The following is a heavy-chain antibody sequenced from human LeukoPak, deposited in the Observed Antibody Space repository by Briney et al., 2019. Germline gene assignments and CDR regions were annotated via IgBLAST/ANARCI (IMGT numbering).Heavy chain of an antibody. CDR1: EITLSNYG. Sequence: GGSLRLSCAVSEITLSNYGMSWVREAPGKGLEWVAGISGSGGSTYYADSVKGRFAISRDNPKNTLYLQMNSLRAEDTAVYFCAKRGVVIRVILVGFHKEAYYFDSWGQGALVTVSS. D-gene: IGHD3-10*01. J-gene: IGHJ4*02. CDR2: ISGSGGST. CDR3: AKRGVVIRVILVGFHKEAYYFDS. V-gene: IGHV3-23*01.